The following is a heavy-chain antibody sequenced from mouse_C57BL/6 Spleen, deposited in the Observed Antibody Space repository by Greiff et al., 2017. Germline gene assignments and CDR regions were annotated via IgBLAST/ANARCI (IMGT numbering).Heavy chain of an antibody. V-gene: IGHV1-5*01. CDR2: ISPGNSDT. CDR3: TRSYYDGSSSFDY. Sequence: EVKLVESGTVLARPGASVKMSCKTSGYTFTSYWMHWVKQRPGQGLEWIGAISPGNSDTSYNQKFKGKAKLTAVTSASTAYMELSSLTNEDSAVYYCTRSYYDGSSSFDYWGQGTTLTVSS. J-gene: IGHJ2*01. CDR1: GYTFTSYW. D-gene: IGHD1-1*01.